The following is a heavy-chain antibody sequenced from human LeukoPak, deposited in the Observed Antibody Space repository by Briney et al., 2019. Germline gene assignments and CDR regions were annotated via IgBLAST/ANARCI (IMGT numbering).Heavy chain of an antibody. CDR1: GFTFSSYS. J-gene: IGHJ6*02. V-gene: IGHV3-21*01. Sequence: GGSLRLSCAASGFTFSSYSMNWVRQAPGKGLEWFSSISSSSSYIYYADSVKGRFTISRDNAKNSLYLQMNSLRAEDTAVYYCARDLIAAYGMDVWGQGTTVTVSS. CDR3: ARDLIAAYGMDV. CDR2: ISSSSSYI. D-gene: IGHD6-6*01.